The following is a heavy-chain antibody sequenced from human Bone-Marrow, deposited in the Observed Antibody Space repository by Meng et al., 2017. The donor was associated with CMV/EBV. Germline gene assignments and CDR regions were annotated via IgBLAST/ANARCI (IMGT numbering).Heavy chain of an antibody. J-gene: IGHJ4*02. CDR2: ISAYNGNT. V-gene: IGHV1-18*04. CDR3: ARPYTIFGVVIPGVLDY. Sequence: ASVKVSCKASGYTFTGYYMHWIRQAPGQGLEWMASISAYNGNTNYAQKVQGRVTVTTDTSTSTAYMELRSLRSDDTAVYYCARPYTIFGVVIPGVLDYWGQGTLVTVSS. CDR1: GYTFTGYY. D-gene: IGHD3-3*01.